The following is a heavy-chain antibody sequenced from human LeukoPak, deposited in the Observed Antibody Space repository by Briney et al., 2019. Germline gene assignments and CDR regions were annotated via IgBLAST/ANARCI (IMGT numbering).Heavy chain of an antibody. Sequence: PGGSQRLSCAASGFTFSNAWMSWVRQAPGKGLEWVGRIKSKTDGGTTDYAAPVKGRFTISRDDSKNTLYLQMNSLKTEDTAVYYCTTGEWFGELLNWGQGTLVTVSS. J-gene: IGHJ4*02. D-gene: IGHD3-10*01. CDR3: TTGEWFGELLN. CDR1: GFTFSNAW. CDR2: IKSKTDGGTT. V-gene: IGHV3-15*01.